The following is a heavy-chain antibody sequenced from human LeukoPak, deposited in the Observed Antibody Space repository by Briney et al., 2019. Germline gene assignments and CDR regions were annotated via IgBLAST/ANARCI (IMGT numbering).Heavy chain of an antibody. CDR1: GFTFSSYS. Sequence: AGGSLRLSCAASGFTFSSYSMNWVRQAPRKGLEWVSSISSSSSYIYYADSVKGRFTISRDNAKNSLYLQMNSLRAEDTAVYYCAREGGGAFDYWGQGTLVTVSS. V-gene: IGHV3-21*01. D-gene: IGHD3-10*01. CDR3: AREGGGAFDY. J-gene: IGHJ4*02. CDR2: ISSSSSYI.